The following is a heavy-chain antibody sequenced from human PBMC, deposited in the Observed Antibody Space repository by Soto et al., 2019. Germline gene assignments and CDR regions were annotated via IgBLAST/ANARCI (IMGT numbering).Heavy chain of an antibody. D-gene: IGHD1-1*01. J-gene: IGHJ6*02. CDR2: ISYKGSNT. Sequence: QVHLVESGGGVVQPGRSLRLSCVASGFTFGTYAIHWVRQAPGKGLQWVALISYKGSNTYYADSVKGRFTISRDNSKNTLYLQMNSLRPEDTGLYYCARVTPGNNLYYFSGLDVWGQGTSVTVSS. CDR1: GFTFGTYA. CDR3: ARVTPGNNLYYFSGLDV. V-gene: IGHV3-30-3*01.